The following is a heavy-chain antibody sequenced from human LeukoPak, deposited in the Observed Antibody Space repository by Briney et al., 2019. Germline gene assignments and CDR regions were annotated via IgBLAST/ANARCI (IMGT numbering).Heavy chain of an antibody. CDR3: ARGNPTNYGAYLYYFDY. V-gene: IGHV1-46*01. CDR1: GYTFTNYY. D-gene: IGHD4-17*01. J-gene: IGHJ4*02. Sequence: ASVKVSCKASGYTFTNYYMHCVRQAPGQGLEWMGIINPSGGSTSYAQKFQGRVTMTRDTSTSTVYMELSSLRSEDTAVYYCARGNPTNYGAYLYYFDYWGQGTLVTVSP. CDR2: INPSGGST.